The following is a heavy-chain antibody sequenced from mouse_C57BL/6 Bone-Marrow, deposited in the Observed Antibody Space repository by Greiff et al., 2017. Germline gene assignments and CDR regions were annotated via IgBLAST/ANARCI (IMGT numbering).Heavy chain of an antibody. CDR3: AVVWAMDY. V-gene: IGHV1-26*01. CDR2: INPNNGGT. D-gene: IGHD1-1*02. J-gene: IGHJ4*01. Sequence: EVQLQQSGPELVKPGASVKISCKASGYTFTDYYMNWVKQSHGKSLEWIGDINPNNGGTSYNQKFKGKATLTVDKSSSTAYMELRSLTSEDSAVYYCAVVWAMDYWGQGTAVTVSA. CDR1: GYTFTDYY.